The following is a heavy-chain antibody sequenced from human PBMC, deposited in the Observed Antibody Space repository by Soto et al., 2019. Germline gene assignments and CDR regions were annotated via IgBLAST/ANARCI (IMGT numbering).Heavy chain of an antibody. J-gene: IGHJ4*02. CDR1: GFTFSSYA. CDR2: ISGSGGST. V-gene: IGHV3-23*01. D-gene: IGHD6-6*01. CDR3: ANPYSSSSGSGY. Sequence: GGSLRLSCAASGFTFSSYAMSWVRQAPGKGLEWVSAISGSGGSTYYADSVKGRFTISRDNSKNTLYLQMNSLRAEDTAVYYCANPYSSSSGSGYWGQGTLVTVSS.